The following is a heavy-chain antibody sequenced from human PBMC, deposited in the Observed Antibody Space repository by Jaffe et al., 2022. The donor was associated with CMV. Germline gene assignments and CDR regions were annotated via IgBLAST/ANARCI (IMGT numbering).Heavy chain of an antibody. D-gene: IGHD1-26*01. J-gene: IGHJ4*02. CDR2: ISSSGSTI. Sequence: EVQLVESGGGLVQPGGSLRLSCAASGFTFSSYEMNWVRQAPGKGLEWVSYISSSGSTIYYADSVKGRFTISRDNAKNSLYLQMNSLRAEDTAVYYCARAPSLMIVGNYYFDYWGQGTLVTVSS. CDR1: GFTFSSYE. CDR3: ARAPSLMIVGNYYFDY. V-gene: IGHV3-48*03.